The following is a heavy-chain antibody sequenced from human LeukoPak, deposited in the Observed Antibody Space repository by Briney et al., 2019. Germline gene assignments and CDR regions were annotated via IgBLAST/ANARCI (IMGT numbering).Heavy chain of an antibody. Sequence: PSETLSLTCAVYGGSFSGYYWSWIRQPPGKGLEWIGEINHSGSTNYNPSLKSRVTISVDTSKNQFSLKLSSVTAADTAVYYCARVGATSSDFDYWGQEPWSPSPQ. CDR2: INHSGST. CDR1: GGSFSGYY. D-gene: IGHD1-26*01. CDR3: ARVGATSSDFDY. J-gene: IGHJ4*01. V-gene: IGHV4-34*01.